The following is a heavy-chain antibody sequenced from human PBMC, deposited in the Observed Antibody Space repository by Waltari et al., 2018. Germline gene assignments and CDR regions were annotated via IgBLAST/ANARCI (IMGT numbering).Heavy chain of an antibody. J-gene: IGHJ4*02. CDR2: LTGSGTTT. Sequence: EVQLLESGGSMVQPGGALRLPCAASGFIFSTHALAWVRPAPGKGLEWVSALTGSGTTTYYADSVKGRFTISRDASKNMVFLQMNSLRAEDTAIYYCAKRMKISSAFDFWGQGTPVTVSS. V-gene: IGHV3-23*01. D-gene: IGHD6-19*01. CDR3: AKRMKISSAFDF. CDR1: GFIFSTHA.